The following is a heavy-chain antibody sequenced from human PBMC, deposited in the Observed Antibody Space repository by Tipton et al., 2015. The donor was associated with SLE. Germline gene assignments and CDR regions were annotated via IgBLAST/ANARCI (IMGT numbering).Heavy chain of an antibody. CDR1: GGSISDSSHY. D-gene: IGHD3-10*01. CDR2: IYHTGST. J-gene: IGHJ3*02. Sequence: TLSLTCTVSGGSISDSSHYWVWIRQSPKQGLEWIGWIYHTGSTDYNPSLKSRVTISVDTSKNQFSLRLSSVTAADTAVYYCARDYYGSGFDAFDIWGQGTMVTVSS. CDR3: ARDYYGSGFDAFDI. V-gene: IGHV4-39*07.